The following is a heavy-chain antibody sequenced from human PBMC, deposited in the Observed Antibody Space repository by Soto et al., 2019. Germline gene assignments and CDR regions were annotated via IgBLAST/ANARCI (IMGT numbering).Heavy chain of an antibody. J-gene: IGHJ4*02. D-gene: IGHD2-21*02. CDR2: VSGSGDST. Sequence: EVQLLESGGGLAQPGGSLRLSCAASAFTFSSYAMSWVRQAPGKGLEWVSAVSGSGDSTYYAASVKGRFTISRDNSKTTLYLQMNSSKAEDTAVYYCAKGRASDCPGCTQDYWGQGTLVTVSS. CDR1: AFTFSSYA. V-gene: IGHV3-23*01. CDR3: AKGRASDCPGCTQDY.